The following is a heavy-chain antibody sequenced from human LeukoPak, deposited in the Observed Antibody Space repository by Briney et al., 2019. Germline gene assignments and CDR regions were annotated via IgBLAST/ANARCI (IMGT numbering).Heavy chain of an antibody. Sequence: GASVKASCKASGYTFTGCYMHWVRQAPGQGLEWMGWINPNSGDTNYAQKFQGRVTMTRDTSISTAYMELSRLRSDDTALYYCARGGTEASSGDYWGQGALVTVSS. CDR1: GYTFTGCY. CDR3: ARGGTEASSGDY. D-gene: IGHD3-10*01. CDR2: INPNSGDT. J-gene: IGHJ4*02. V-gene: IGHV1-2*02.